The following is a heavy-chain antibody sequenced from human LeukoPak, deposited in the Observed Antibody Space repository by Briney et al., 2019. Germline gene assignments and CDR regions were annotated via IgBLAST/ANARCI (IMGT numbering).Heavy chain of an antibody. CDR1: GGSFSGYY. D-gene: IGHD5-18*01. V-gene: IGHV4-34*01. CDR2: INHSGST. Sequence: KTSETLSLTCAVYGGSFSGYYWSWIRQPPGKGLEWIGEINHSGSTNYNPSLKSRVTISVDTSKNQFSLKLSSVTAADTAVYYCARPGGYSYGWGHYFGYWGQGTLVTVSS. CDR3: ARPGGYSYGWGHYFGY. J-gene: IGHJ4*02.